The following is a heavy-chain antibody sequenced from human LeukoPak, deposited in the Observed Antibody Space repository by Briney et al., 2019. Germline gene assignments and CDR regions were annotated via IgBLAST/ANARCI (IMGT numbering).Heavy chain of an antibody. D-gene: IGHD6-13*01. CDR1: GYTFTSYD. Sequence: ASVKVSCKASGYTFTSYDINWVRQATGQGLEWMGWMNPNSGNTGYAQKFQGRVTMTRNTSISTAYMELSRLRSDDTAVYYCAREAAGPEGFDYWGQGTLVTVSS. V-gene: IGHV1-8*01. CDR2: MNPNSGNT. CDR3: AREAAGPEGFDY. J-gene: IGHJ4*02.